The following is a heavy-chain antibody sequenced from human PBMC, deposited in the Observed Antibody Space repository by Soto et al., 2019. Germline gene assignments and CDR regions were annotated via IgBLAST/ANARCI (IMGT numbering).Heavy chain of an antibody. CDR3: ARRYGGNLDY. CDR1: GGSISNFY. V-gene: IGHV4-59*08. J-gene: IGHJ4*02. Sequence: QVQLQESGPGLVKPSETLSLTCTVSGGSISNFYWSWIRQPPGKGLEWIGYIYYSGSTNYNPSLKSRVTISVYTSKNQFSLKLSSVTAADPAVYFCARRYGGNLDYWGQGTLVTVSS. CDR2: IYYSGST. D-gene: IGHD1-26*01.